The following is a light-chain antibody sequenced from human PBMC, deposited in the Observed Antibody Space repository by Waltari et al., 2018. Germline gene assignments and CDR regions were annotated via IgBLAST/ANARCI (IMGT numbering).Light chain of an antibody. Sequence: SYELPPPPSVSVAPGKTARITCGGRNTGSKSVHWYQQKPGQPHVLVVYDDSDRPSGIPERLSVSNSGNTATLTITRVEAGDEADYYCQVWDTSSDHPVFGGGTKLTVL. V-gene: IGLV3-21*03. J-gene: IGLJ2*01. CDR1: NTGSKS. CDR2: DDS. CDR3: QVWDTSSDHPV.